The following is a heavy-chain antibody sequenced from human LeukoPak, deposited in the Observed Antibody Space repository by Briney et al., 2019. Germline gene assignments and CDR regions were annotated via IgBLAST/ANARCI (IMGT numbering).Heavy chain of an antibody. Sequence: GGSLRLSWAASTLTFNTYAMSWVRQAPVKGLEWVSAISGSVASTYYADSVKGRFTISRDNAKNSLYLQMNSLRAEDTAVYYCARDAPYAYCGGDCYSEGFLSGSDYWGQGTLVTVSS. V-gene: IGHV3-23*01. CDR3: ARDAPYAYCGGDCYSEGFLSGSDY. D-gene: IGHD2-21*01. J-gene: IGHJ4*02. CDR2: ISGSVAST. CDR1: TLTFNTYA.